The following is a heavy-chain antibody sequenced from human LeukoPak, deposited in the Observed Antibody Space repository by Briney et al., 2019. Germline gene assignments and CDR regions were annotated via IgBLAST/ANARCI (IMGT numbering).Heavy chain of an antibody. Sequence: GGSLRLSCAVSGLTISKSWMSWVRQAPGKGLEWVANIDPDGSDIYYVDSVKGRFTVSRDNAENSLYLQMNSLRVEDTGTYYCIRGSSSYWGQGTLVTVSS. J-gene: IGHJ4*02. CDR1: GLTISKSW. CDR3: IRGSSSY. V-gene: IGHV3-7*04. CDR2: IDPDGSDI.